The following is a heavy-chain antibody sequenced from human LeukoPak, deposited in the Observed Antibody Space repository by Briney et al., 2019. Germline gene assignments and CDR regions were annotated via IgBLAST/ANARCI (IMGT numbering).Heavy chain of an antibody. CDR3: ARDRSGSYSGPRGGYYYYMDV. Sequence: GGPLRLSCAPPGFTSRRTALSGVRRAPGRGLDWASSFIRRSSYIYYADSVKGRFTISRDNAKNSLYLQMNSLRAEDTAVYYCARDRSGSYSGPRGGYYYYMDVWGKGTTVTISS. CDR2: FIRRSSYI. J-gene: IGHJ6*03. CDR1: GFTSRRTA. D-gene: IGHD1-26*01. V-gene: IGHV3-21*01.